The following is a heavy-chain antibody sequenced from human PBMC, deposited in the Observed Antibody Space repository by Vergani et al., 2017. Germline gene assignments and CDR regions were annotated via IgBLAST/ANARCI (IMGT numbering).Heavy chain of an antibody. CDR3: AKIPLYEFWSGYLREDWFAP. CDR2: INPNSGGT. CDR1: GSTFTGYY. Sequence: QVQLVQSGAEVKKPGASVKVSCKASGSTFTGYYMHWVRQAPGQGLEWMGWINPNSGGTNYAQQFQGRVTRTRETSISTAYMELSRLRSDDTAVYYCAKIPLYEFWSGYLREDWFAPWGEGTLVTVSS. D-gene: IGHD3-3*01. V-gene: IGHV1-2*02. J-gene: IGHJ5*02.